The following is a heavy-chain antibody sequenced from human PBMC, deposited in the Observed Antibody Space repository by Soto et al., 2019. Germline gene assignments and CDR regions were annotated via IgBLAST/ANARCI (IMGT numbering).Heavy chain of an antibody. J-gene: IGHJ6*02. D-gene: IGHD3-3*01. V-gene: IGHV3-11*01. CDR3: ASSAIFGVVTPATYYYGMDV. CDR1: GFTFSDYY. Sequence: PGGSLRLSCAASGFTFSDYYMSWIRQAPGKGLEWVSYISSSGSTIYYADSVKGRFTISRDNAKNSLYLQMNSLRAEDTAVYYCASSAIFGVVTPATYYYGMDVWGQGTTVTVSS. CDR2: ISSSGSTI.